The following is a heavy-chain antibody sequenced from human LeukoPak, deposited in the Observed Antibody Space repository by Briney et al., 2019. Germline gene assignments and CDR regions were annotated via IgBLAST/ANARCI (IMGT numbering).Heavy chain of an antibody. CDR1: GGSVSIGGYY. D-gene: IGHD1-26*01. Sequence: SETLSLTCTVSGGSVSIGGYYWNWIRQHPGKGLEWIGFTSYSEGTYYNPSLMSRITISVDISQNQFSLKMRDVTAADTAVYFCAAADWESFYFDSWGQGALVAVSS. CDR3: AAADWESFYFDS. CDR2: TSYSEGT. V-gene: IGHV4-31*03. J-gene: IGHJ4*02.